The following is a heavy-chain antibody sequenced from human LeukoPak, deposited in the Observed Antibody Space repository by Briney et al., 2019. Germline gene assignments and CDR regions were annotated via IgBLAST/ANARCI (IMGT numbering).Heavy chain of an antibody. Sequence: ASVKVSCKASGYTFTSYYMHWVRQAPGQGLEWMGIINPSGGSTSYAQKFQGRVSMTRNTSISTAYMELSSLRSEDTAVYYCARAGGSGWYRNYYYYYMDVWGKGTTVTVSS. D-gene: IGHD6-19*01. V-gene: IGHV1-46*01. CDR3: ARAGGSGWYRNYYYYYMDV. CDR2: INPSGGST. J-gene: IGHJ6*03. CDR1: GYTFTSYY.